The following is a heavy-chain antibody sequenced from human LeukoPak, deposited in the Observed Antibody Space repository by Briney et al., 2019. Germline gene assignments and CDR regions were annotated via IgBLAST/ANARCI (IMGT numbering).Heavy chain of an antibody. CDR2: ISSSSSHI. V-gene: IGHV3-21*01. Sequence: SGGSLRLSCAASGFTFSSYSMNWVRQAPGKGLEWVSSISSSSSHIYYAESVKGRFTISRDNAKNLLYLQMNSLRAEETAVYYCARDFGPTGVLWCGELFDPDYGMDVWGQGTTVTVSS. CDR1: GFTFSSYS. J-gene: IGHJ6*02. D-gene: IGHD3-10*01. CDR3: ARDFGPTGVLWCGELFDPDYGMDV.